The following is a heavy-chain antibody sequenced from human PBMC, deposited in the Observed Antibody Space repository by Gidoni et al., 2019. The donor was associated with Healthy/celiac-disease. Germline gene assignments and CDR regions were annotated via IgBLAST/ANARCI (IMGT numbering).Heavy chain of an antibody. CDR3: AKVDCSSTSCYKTGGWYFDL. V-gene: IGHV3-23*01. Sequence: EVQLLESGGGLVQPGGSLRPPCAASGFTFSSYAMRWVRQAPGKGLEWVSAIRGSGGSTYYADSVKGRFTISRDNSKNTLYLQMNSLRAEDTAVYYCAKVDCSSTSCYKTGGWYFDLWGRGTLVTVSS. J-gene: IGHJ2*01. D-gene: IGHD2-2*02. CDR2: IRGSGGST. CDR1: GFTFSSYA.